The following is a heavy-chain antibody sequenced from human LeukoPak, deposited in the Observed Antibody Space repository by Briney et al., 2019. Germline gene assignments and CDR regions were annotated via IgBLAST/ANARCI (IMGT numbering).Heavy chain of an antibody. CDR2: INPSGGST. V-gene: IGHV1-46*01. CDR1: GYTFTSYY. Sequence: ASVTVSCTASGYTFTSYYMHWVRQAPGQGLEWVGIINPSGGSTSYAQKFQGRVTMTRDMSMSTVYMERSSLRSEDTAVYYCARERGLQTSDFDYWGQGTLVTVSS. J-gene: IGHJ4*02. CDR3: ARERGLQTSDFDY. D-gene: IGHD4-11*01.